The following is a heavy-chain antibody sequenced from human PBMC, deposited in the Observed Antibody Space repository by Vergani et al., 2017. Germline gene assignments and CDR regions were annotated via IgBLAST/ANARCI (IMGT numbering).Heavy chain of an antibody. V-gene: IGHV4-4*07. J-gene: IGHJ5*02. D-gene: IGHD2-2*03. CDR1: GGSISSYY. CDR2: IYTSGST. Sequence: QVQLQESGPGLVKPSETLSLTCTASGGSISSYYWSWIRQPAGKGLEWIGRIYTSGSTNYNPSLKSRVTMSVDTSKNQFSLKLSSVTAADTAVYYCARDMGIVSDGWFYPWDQGTLVTVSS. CDR3: ARDMGIVSDGWFYP.